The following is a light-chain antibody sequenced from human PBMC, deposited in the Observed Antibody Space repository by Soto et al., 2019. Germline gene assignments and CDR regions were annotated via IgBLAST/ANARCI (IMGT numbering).Light chain of an antibody. CDR2: GAS. V-gene: IGKV3-20*01. J-gene: IGKJ4*01. Sequence: EVVLTQSPGTLSLSPGESATLSCRASQLFSSNSLAWYQQKPGQAPRLLIYGASRRATGIPDRFSAGGSGTAFSLTIRSLEPEDFAVYYCQQYGSSPVTFGGGTKVEIK. CDR1: QLFSSNS. CDR3: QQYGSSPVT.